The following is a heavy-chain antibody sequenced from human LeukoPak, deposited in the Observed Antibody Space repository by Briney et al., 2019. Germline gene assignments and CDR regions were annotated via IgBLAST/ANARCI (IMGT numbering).Heavy chain of an antibody. Sequence: GKSLRLSCAASGFTFSSYDMYWVRQTPGKGLEWVAVVSYDGSHTYYADSVRSRFTISRDSSKNTLYLQVNSLRAEDTAVYYCVTRSGSYYYWGQGILVTVSS. V-gene: IGHV3-30*14. CDR3: VTRSGSYYY. CDR2: VSYDGSHT. J-gene: IGHJ4*02. D-gene: IGHD1-26*01. CDR1: GFTFSSYD.